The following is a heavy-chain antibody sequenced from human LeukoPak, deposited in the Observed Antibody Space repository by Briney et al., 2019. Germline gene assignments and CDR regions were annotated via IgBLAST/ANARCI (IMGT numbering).Heavy chain of an antibody. D-gene: IGHD3-3*01. CDR3: ARDGYQVPTIFGTFDP. CDR2: VSADSSRI. CDR1: GFTFSNSA. V-gene: IGHV3-21*06. Sequence: GGSLRLFCAASGFTFSNSAMNWVRQAPGRGLEWVSLVSADSSRIYYADSVKGRFTISRDNAKNSLFLQMNSLRAEDTAVYYCARDGYQVPTIFGTFDPWGQGTLVTVSS. J-gene: IGHJ5*02.